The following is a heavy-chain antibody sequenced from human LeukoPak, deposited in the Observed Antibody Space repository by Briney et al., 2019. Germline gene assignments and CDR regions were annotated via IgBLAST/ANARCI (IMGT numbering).Heavy chain of an antibody. Sequence: SETLSLTRAVYGGSFSGYYWSWIRQPPGKGLEWIGEINHSGSTNYNPSLKSRVTISVDTSKNQFSLKLSSVTAADTAVYYCARAGGIVLMVYADYYFDYWGQGTLVTVSS. CDR2: INHSGST. V-gene: IGHV4-34*01. CDR1: GGSFSGYY. J-gene: IGHJ4*02. D-gene: IGHD2-8*01. CDR3: ARAGGIVLMVYADYYFDY.